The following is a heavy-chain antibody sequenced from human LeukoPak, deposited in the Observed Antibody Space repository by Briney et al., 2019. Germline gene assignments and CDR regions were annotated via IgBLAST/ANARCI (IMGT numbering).Heavy chain of an antibody. CDR1: GFTFSSYG. V-gene: IGHV3-48*04. Sequence: GGSLRLSCAASGFTFSSYGMYWVRQAPGKGLEWVSYISSSGSTIYYADSVKGRFTISRDNAKNSLYLQMNSLRAEDTAVYYCARDYYGSGSYKRAFDIWGQGTMVTVSS. J-gene: IGHJ3*02. CDR3: ARDYYGSGSYKRAFDI. D-gene: IGHD3-10*01. CDR2: ISSSGSTI.